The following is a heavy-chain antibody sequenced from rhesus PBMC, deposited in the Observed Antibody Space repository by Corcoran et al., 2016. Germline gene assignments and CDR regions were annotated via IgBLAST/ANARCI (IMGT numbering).Heavy chain of an antibody. V-gene: IGHV4-65*02. D-gene: IGHD6-19*01. CDR2: LGGTIGT. CDR1: GGSISSSTW. J-gene: IGHJ5-1*01. Sequence: QVQLQESGPGLVKPSETLSLTCAVSGGSISSSTWWPWIRQPPGQGLEWIGNLGGTIGTSYKHSLKSRVTIAKNKSKIQFSLRLSSGTAPDTARYYWARHPPPTSDPGAWGNRCDVWGAGVLVTVSS. CDR3: ARHPPPTSDPGAWGNRCDV.